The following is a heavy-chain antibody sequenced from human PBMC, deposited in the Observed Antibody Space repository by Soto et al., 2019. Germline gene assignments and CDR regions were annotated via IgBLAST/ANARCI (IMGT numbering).Heavy chain of an antibody. V-gene: IGHV4-34*01. D-gene: IGHD3-22*01. Sequence: SETLSLTCAVYGGSFSGYYWSWIRQPPGKGLEWIGEINHSGSTNYNPSLKSRVTISVDTSKNQFSLKLSSVTAADTAVYYCARRRITMIVVVRVGGMDVWGQGTTVTVSS. CDR1: GGSFSGYY. J-gene: IGHJ6*02. CDR2: INHSGST. CDR3: ARRRITMIVVVRVGGMDV.